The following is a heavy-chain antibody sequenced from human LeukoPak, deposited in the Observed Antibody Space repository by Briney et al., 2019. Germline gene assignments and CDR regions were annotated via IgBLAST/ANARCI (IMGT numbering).Heavy chain of an antibody. J-gene: IGHJ3*02. V-gene: IGHV3-9*01. CDR1: GITFENYA. Sequence: GGSLRLSCAASGITFENYAMHWVRQAPGKGLEWVSGINWNSRNIGYEDAVKGRFTISRDNAKNSLSLQMNSLKPEDTAMYFCAKANSGTYSGTFDIWGQGTMVTVSS. D-gene: IGHD1-26*01. CDR2: INWNSRNI. CDR3: AKANSGTYSGTFDI.